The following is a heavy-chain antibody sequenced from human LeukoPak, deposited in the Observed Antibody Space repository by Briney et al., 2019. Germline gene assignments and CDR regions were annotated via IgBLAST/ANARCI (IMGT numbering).Heavy chain of an antibody. CDR1: GYSFTSYW. CDR3: AKVHITMVRGFDAFDI. J-gene: IGHJ3*02. D-gene: IGHD3-10*01. Sequence: GESLKISCKGSGYSFTSYWIGWVRQMPGKGLEWMGIIYPGDSDTRYSPSFQGQVTISGDKSISTAYLQWSSLKASDTAMYYCAKVHITMVRGFDAFDIWGQGTMVTVSS. CDR2: IYPGDSDT. V-gene: IGHV5-51*01.